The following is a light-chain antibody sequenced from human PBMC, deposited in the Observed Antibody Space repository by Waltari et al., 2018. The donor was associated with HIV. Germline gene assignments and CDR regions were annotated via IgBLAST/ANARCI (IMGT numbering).Light chain of an antibody. CDR1: QSVSSN. Sequence: EIVMIQSPATLSVSPGERATLSCRASQSVSSNLAWYQHSPGQSPRLLIYGASTRATGIPGRFSGSGSGTEFTHTISSLQSEDFAVYYCQQYDKWPRGTFGQGTRVEIK. J-gene: IGKJ5*01. V-gene: IGKV3-15*01. CDR2: GAS. CDR3: QQYDKWPRGT.